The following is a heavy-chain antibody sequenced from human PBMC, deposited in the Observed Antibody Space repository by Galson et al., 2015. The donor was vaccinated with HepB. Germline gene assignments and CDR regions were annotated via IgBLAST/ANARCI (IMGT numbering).Heavy chain of an antibody. CDR1: GFMFSSYA. CDR2: ISSGGGGT. D-gene: IGHD3-10*01. J-gene: IGHJ4*02. V-gene: IGHV3-64*02. Sequence: SLRLSCAASGFMFSSYAMQWVRQTPGKGLKCVAAISSGGGGTYYADSVKGRFTISRDNSKNTLYLQMGSLRVEDMAVYFCVRRDFYSGFDSWGQGTLVAVSS. CDR3: VRRDFYSGFDS.